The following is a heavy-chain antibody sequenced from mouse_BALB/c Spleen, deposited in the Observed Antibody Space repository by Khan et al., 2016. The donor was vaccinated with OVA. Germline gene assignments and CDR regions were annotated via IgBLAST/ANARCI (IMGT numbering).Heavy chain of an antibody. Sequence: EVQLQESGPELVKPGASVKISCKTSGYTFTEYTLHWVKQSHGKSLEWVGVINPKNGVTSYNQKFKGKATLTVDKSSSTAYMEFRSLTSEDSVVYYCARDAGRYGGQGTSVTVSS. V-gene: IGHV1-18*01. CDR2: INPKNGVT. CDR3: ARDAGRY. J-gene: IGHJ4*01. CDR1: GYTFTEYT.